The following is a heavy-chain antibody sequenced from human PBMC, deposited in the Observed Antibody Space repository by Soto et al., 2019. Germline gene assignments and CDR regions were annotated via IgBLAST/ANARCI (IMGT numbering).Heavy chain of an antibody. CDR1: GGSISSGDYY. CDR2: IYYSGST. CDR3: ARDRLRNWFDP. V-gene: IGHV4-30-4*01. J-gene: IGHJ5*02. Sequence: PSETLSLTCTVSGGSISSGDYYWSWIRQPPGKGLEWIGYIYYSGSTYYNPSLKSRVTISVDTSKNQFSLKLSSVTAADRAVYYCARDRLRNWFDPWGQGTLVTVSS.